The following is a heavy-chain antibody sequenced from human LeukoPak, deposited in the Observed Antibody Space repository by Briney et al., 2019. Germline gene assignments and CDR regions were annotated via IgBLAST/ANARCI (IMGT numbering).Heavy chain of an antibody. Sequence: GGSLRLSCVGSKFTVSDNCMTWVRQAPGKGLEWVAVISYDGSDKYYADSVKGRFTISRDNSKNTLYLQMNSLRVEDTAVFYCAQGGSEIYYYYHGMDVWGQGTTVTVSS. CDR3: AQGGSEIYYYYHGMDV. CDR1: KFTVSDNC. D-gene: IGHD3-10*01. J-gene: IGHJ6*02. V-gene: IGHV3-30*18. CDR2: ISYDGSDK.